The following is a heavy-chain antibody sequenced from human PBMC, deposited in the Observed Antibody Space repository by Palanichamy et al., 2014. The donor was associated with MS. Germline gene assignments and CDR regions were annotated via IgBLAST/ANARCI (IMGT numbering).Heavy chain of an antibody. V-gene: IGHV3-74*01. Sequence: EVQLVESGGGLVQPGGSLRLSCAASGFTLSSYWMHWVRQAPGKGPVWVSHINNDGSKTTYADSVKGRFTISRDNTKNTLYLQMYSLRAEDTAVYYCARDRDGSIDLDYWGQGTLVTVSS. CDR1: GFTLSSYW. D-gene: IGHD5-24*01. J-gene: IGHJ4*02. CDR3: ARDRDGSIDLDY. CDR2: INNDGSKT.